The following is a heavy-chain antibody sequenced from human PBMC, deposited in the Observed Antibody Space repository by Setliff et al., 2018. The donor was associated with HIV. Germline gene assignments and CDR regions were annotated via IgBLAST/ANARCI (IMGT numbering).Heavy chain of an antibody. V-gene: IGHV1-3*01. CDR3: VSDLIAGTNH. CDR2: INPDNGDT. J-gene: IGHJ4*02. D-gene: IGHD2-8*01. CDR1: GYTFTTSA. Sequence: GASVKVSCKSSGYTFTTSAVYWLRQAPGQRLELMGSINPDNGDTYYSPKFQDRVTVTSDTSASTAYMELNSLKFEDAAVYYCVSDLIAGTNHWGQGTRVTVSS.